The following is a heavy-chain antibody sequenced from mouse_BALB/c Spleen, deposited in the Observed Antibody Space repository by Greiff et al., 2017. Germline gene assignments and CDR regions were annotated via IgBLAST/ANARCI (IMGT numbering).Heavy chain of an antibody. CDR2: ISTYYGDA. Sequence: VQGVESGAELVRPGVSVKISCKGSGYTFTDYAMHWVKQSHAKSLEWIGVISTYYGDASYNQKFKGKATMTVDKSSSTAYMELARLTSEDSAIYYCARFSDGYLDYWGQGTTLTVSS. CDR3: ARFSDGYLDY. D-gene: IGHD2-3*01. V-gene: IGHV1S137*01. CDR1: GYTFTDYA. J-gene: IGHJ2*01.